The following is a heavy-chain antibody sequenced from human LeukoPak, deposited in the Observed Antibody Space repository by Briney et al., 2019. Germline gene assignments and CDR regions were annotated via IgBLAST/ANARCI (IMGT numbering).Heavy chain of an antibody. D-gene: IGHD2-8*01. Sequence: GGSLRLSCAASGFTFSNYWMHWVRQAPGKGLVWESRINTDGSSKTYADSVKGRFTISRDNAKNTLYLQINSLRAEDTAVYYCASDNTECSNGLCPDYWGQGTLVTVSS. J-gene: IGHJ4*02. V-gene: IGHV3-74*01. CDR2: INTDGSSK. CDR1: GFTFSNYW. CDR3: ASDNTECSNGLCPDY.